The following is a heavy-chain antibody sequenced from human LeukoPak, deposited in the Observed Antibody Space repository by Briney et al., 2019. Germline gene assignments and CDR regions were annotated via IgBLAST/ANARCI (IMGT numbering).Heavy chain of an antibody. J-gene: IGHJ4*02. D-gene: IGHD3-10*01. CDR1: GFTFSSYA. V-gene: IGHV3-23*01. Sequence: GGSLRLSCAASGFTFSSYAMSWVRQAPGKGLEWVSAISGSGGSTYYADSVKGRFTISRDNSKNTLYLQMNSLRAEDTAIYYCAKDPGYYGSGSLDYWGQGTLVTVSS. CDR3: AKDPGYYGSGSLDY. CDR2: ISGSGGST.